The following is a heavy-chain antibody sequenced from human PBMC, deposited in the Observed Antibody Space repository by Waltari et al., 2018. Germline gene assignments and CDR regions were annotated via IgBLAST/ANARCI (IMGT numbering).Heavy chain of an antibody. J-gene: IGHJ6*02. D-gene: IGHD3-10*01. CDR3: ATDSVGSGTSYYYYYGMDV. V-gene: IGHV1-24*01. CDR2: FDPEDGET. Sequence: QVQLVQSGAEVKKPGASVKVSCKVSGYTLTELSMHWVRQAPGKGLEWMGGFDPEDGETSYAQKFQGRVTMTEDTSTDTAYMELSSLRSEDTAVYYCATDSVGSGTSYYYYYGMDVWGQGTTVTVSS. CDR1: GYTLTELS.